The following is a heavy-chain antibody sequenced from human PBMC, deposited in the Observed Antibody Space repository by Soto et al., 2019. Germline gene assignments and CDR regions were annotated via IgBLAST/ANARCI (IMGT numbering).Heavy chain of an antibody. CDR1: GFTFGSYK. CDR3: ARLTGSRLEHFDY. CDR2: ITGSGDAT. Sequence: EVQLLESGGALVQPGGSLRLSCAASGFTFGSYKMSWVRQAPGKGLDWVSAITGSGDATSYTDSVKGRFTISRDNLKNPLYLQMNTLRAEDTAVYYCARLTGSRLEHFDYWGQGTLVTVSS. D-gene: IGHD1-1*01. V-gene: IGHV3-23*01. J-gene: IGHJ4*02.